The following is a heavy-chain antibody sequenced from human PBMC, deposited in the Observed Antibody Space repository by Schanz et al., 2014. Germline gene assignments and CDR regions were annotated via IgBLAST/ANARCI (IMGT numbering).Heavy chain of an antibody. V-gene: IGHV1-18*01. CDR3: ARARGAFVRAPLGVD. CDR1: GYSFTDYA. CDR2: ISGYNSDT. J-gene: IGHJ4*02. D-gene: IGHD2-15*01. Sequence: QVQLVQSGVEVKRPGASVRVSCKASGYSFTDYAIHWVRQAPGQGLEWMGWISGYNSDTNYAPKFQGRVTMTTDTSTSTASMELSSLKSDDTAVYYCARARGAFVRAPLGVDWGQGTLVIVSS.